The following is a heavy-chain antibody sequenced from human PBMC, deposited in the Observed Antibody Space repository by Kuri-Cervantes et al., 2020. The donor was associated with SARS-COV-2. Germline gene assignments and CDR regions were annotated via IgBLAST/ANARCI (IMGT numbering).Heavy chain of an antibody. V-gene: IGHV3-23*01. D-gene: IGHD2-2*02. CDR2: ISGSGDNT. J-gene: IGHJ4*02. CDR3: ARYCSSVSCYSLRAILDY. Sequence: GGSLRLSCAASGFTFDDYAMSWVRQAPGKGLEWVSDISGSGDNTYYADSVKGRFAISRDNSKNTLYLQMNSLRAEDTAVYYCARYCSSVSCYSLRAILDYWGPGTLVTVSS. CDR1: GFTFDDYA.